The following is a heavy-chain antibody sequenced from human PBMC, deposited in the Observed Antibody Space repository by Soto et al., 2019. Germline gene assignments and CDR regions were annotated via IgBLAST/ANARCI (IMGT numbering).Heavy chain of an antibody. Sequence: PSETLSLTCAVSGGSISSGGYSWSWIRQPPGKGLEWIGYIYHSGSTYYNPSLKSRVTISVDRSKNQFSLKLSSVTAADTAVYYCARVRYYYGMDVWGQGTTVTVSS. J-gene: IGHJ6*02. V-gene: IGHV4-30-2*01. CDR1: GGSISSGGYS. CDR3: ARVRYYYGMDV. D-gene: IGHD3-10*01. CDR2: IYHSGST.